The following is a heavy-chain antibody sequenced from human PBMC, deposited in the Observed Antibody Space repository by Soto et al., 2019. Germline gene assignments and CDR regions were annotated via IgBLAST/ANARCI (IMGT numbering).Heavy chain of an antibody. CDR1: GYSISSGYY. CDR3: VRSGDDYGSYIDY. D-gene: IGHD4-17*01. CDR2: INHRGNS. V-gene: IGHV4-38-2*01. Sequence: PSETLSLTCDVSGYSISSGYYWAWVRQPPGKGMEWIGSINHRGNSFYNPSLKSRATISVDTSKNQGSLKVSSVTAADTAVYYCVRSGDDYGSYIDYWGQGTLVTVS. J-gene: IGHJ4*02.